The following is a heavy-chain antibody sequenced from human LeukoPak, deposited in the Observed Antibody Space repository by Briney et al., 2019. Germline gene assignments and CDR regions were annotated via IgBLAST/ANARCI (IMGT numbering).Heavy chain of an antibody. V-gene: IGHV3-21*01. Sequence: PGGSLRLACAASGFTFSNYDMNWVRQAPGKGLEWVSSISSSSSYIYYADSVKGRFAISRDNAKNSLYLQMYSLRGEDTAVYYCAGTYGSGSYPNYWGQGTLVTVSS. D-gene: IGHD3-10*01. CDR2: ISSSSSYI. CDR1: GFTFSNYD. CDR3: AGTYGSGSYPNY. J-gene: IGHJ4*02.